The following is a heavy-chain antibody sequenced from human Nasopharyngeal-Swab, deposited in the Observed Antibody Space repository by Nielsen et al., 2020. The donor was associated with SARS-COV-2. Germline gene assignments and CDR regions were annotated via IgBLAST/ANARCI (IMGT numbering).Heavy chain of an antibody. CDR1: GYTFTSYY. CDR2: INPSGGST. CDR3: AVAMTGWFDP. J-gene: IGHJ5*02. D-gene: IGHD5-12*01. Sequence: ASVKVSCKASGYTFTSYYMHWVRQAPGQGLEWMGIINPSGGSTSYAQKLEGRVTMTRDTSTSTAYMELSSLRSEDTAVYYCAVAMTGWFDPWGQGTLVTVSS. V-gene: IGHV1-46*04.